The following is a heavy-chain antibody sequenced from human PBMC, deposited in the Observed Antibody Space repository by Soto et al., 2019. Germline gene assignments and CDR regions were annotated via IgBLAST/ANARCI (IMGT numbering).Heavy chain of an antibody. V-gene: IGHV3-30*03. J-gene: IGHJ4*02. D-gene: IGHD2-8*02. Sequence: QVQLVESGGGVVQPGRSLRLSCAVSGFTVSTYGMHWVRQAPGKGLEWVAVISRDGGTKFYADSVKGRFTISRDNSRNTVFLEMNSLSGDDMAVYYCTGEGASGYWGQGTLVTVSS. CDR3: TGEGASGY. CDR1: GFTVSTYG. CDR2: ISRDGGTK.